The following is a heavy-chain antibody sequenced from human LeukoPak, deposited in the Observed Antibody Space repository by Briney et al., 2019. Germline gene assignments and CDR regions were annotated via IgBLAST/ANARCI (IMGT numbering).Heavy chain of an antibody. D-gene: IGHD6-19*01. CDR2: ISGSGGST. Sequence: PGGSLRLSCAASGFTFSSYSMNWVRQAPGKGLEWVSAISGSGGSTYYADSVKGRFTISRDNSKNTLYLQMNSLRAEDTAVYYCARESSGRNRFPNHYYYMDVWGKGTTVTISS. CDR1: GFTFSSYS. J-gene: IGHJ6*03. CDR3: ARESSGRNRFPNHYYYMDV. V-gene: IGHV3-23*01.